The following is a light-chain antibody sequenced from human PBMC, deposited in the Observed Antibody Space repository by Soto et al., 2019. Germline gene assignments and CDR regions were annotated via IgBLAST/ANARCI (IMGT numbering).Light chain of an antibody. V-gene: IGKV1-33*01. CDR2: DAS. J-gene: IGKJ1*01. CDR1: QDIKNY. CDR3: QQYNNWPWT. Sequence: DIQITQSPSSLSASLGDRVTITCQASQDIKNYLNWYQQKSGKAPKLLIYDASDLETGVPSRFSGSGSGTDFTFTISSLQSEDFAIYYCQQYNNWPWTFGQGTKVE.